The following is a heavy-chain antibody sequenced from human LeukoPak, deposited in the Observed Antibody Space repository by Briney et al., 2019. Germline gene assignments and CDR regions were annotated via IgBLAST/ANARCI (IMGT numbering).Heavy chain of an antibody. CDR1: GGSFSGYY. V-gene: IGHV4-34*01. D-gene: IGHD3-10*01. J-gene: IGHJ4*02. Sequence: SETLSLTCAVYGGSFSGYYWSWIRQPPGKGLEWIGEINHSGSTNYNPSLKSRVTISVDTSKNQFSLKLSSVTAADTAVYYCARGRTAGNWGQGTLVTVSS. CDR3: ARGRTAGN. CDR2: INHSGST.